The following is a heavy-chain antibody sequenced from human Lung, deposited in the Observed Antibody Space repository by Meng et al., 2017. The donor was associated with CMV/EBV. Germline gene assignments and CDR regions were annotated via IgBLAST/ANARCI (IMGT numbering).Heavy chain of an antibody. Sequence: GESXKISCAASGFTFTTFWMTWVRQAPGKGLEWVANIKEDGSGQWYVDSVKGRFTISRDNAKKSVYLQMNSLRAEDTAVYYCVRYANSQYGMDVWWQRTTVTVSS. D-gene: IGHD2-21*01. CDR2: IKEDGSGQ. CDR1: GFTFTTFW. CDR3: VRYANSQYGMDV. V-gene: IGHV3-7*01. J-gene: IGHJ6*01.